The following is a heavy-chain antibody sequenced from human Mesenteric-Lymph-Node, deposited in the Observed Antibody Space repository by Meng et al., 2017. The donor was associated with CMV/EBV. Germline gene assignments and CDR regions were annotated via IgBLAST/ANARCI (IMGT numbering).Heavy chain of an antibody. CDR2: INPYNGDT. V-gene: IGHV1-2*04. Sequence: CQASGYIFTDYSIYWVRQAPGQGLEWMGWINPYNGDTNYALKLQGWVTMTRDTSVSTAYMELNRLRSDDTAVYYCAKDCGSSSCLDSWGQGTLVTVSS. D-gene: IGHD2-21*01. CDR3: AKDCGSSSCLDS. J-gene: IGHJ4*02. CDR1: GYIFTDYS.